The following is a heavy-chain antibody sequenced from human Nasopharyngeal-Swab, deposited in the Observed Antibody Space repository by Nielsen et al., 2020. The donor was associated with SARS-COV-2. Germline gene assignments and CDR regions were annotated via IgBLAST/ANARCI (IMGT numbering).Heavy chain of an antibody. V-gene: IGHV3-21*01. CDR2: ISSSSSYI. J-gene: IGHJ6*02. CDR1: GFTFSSYS. CDR3: ARDHRTPGGDYYYYGMDV. Sequence: GESLKISCAASGFTFSSYSMNWVRQAPGKGLGWVSSISSSSSYIYYADSVKGRFTISRDNAKNSLYLQMNSLRAEDTAVYYCARDHRTPGGDYYYYGMDVWGQGTTVTVSS. D-gene: IGHD3-16*01.